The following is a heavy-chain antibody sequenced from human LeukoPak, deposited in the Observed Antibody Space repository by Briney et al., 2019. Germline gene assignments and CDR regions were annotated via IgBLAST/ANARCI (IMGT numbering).Heavy chain of an antibody. J-gene: IGHJ4*02. CDR3: AKEYSSGWWFDY. Sequence: VKVSCKASGYTFTGYYMHWVRQAPGQGLEWMGWINPNSGGTNYAQKFQGRVTMTRDTSISTAYMELSRLRSDDTAVYYCAKEYSSGWWFDYWGQGTLVTVSS. V-gene: IGHV1-2*02. CDR2: INPNSGGT. CDR1: GYTFTGYY. D-gene: IGHD6-19*01.